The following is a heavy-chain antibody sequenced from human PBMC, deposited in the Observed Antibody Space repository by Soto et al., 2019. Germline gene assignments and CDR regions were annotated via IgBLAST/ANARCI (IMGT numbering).Heavy chain of an antibody. J-gene: IGHJ4*02. CDR2: INSDGSRR. V-gene: IGHV3-74*01. CDR1: GCTFSSYW. CDR3: ARVGTGAYYFDY. Sequence: GGSLRLSCAASGCTFSSYWMFWVRQAPGKGLVWVSRINSDGSRRGYTDSVKGRFTISRDNAQNTLYLQMNSLRAEDTALYYCARVGTGAYYFDYWGLGTLVTAPQ. D-gene: IGHD7-27*01.